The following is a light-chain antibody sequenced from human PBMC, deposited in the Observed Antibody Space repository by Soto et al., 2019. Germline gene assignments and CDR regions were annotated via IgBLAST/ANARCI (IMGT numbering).Light chain of an antibody. Sequence: EVVLTQSPGTLSLSPGERATLSCRASQSVSSGYLAWHQQKPGQAPRLLIYGASSRATGIPDRFSGSGSGTDVTLTISRLEPEDFAVYYCQQYHRSPHTFGQGTRLEIK. CDR1: QSVSSGY. J-gene: IGKJ5*01. V-gene: IGKV3-20*01. CDR3: QQYHRSPHT. CDR2: GAS.